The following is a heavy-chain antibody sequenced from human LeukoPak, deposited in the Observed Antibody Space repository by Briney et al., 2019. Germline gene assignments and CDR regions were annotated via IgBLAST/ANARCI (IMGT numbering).Heavy chain of an antibody. V-gene: IGHV3-15*07. J-gene: IGHJ4*02. Sequence: GGSLRLSCAASGFTFSTYGVHWVRQAPGKGLEWVGHIRSKADGGTPDYIAPVKGRFTISRDDSKDTLYLQMNSLNTEDTAMYYCTTRSPARYCSDGACYSSADYWGQGTLVTVSS. D-gene: IGHD2-15*01. CDR2: IRSKADGGTP. CDR3: TTRSPARYCSDGACYSSADY. CDR1: GFTFSTYG.